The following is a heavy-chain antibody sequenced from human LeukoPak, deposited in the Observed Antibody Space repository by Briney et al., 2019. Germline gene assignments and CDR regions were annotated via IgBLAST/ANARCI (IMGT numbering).Heavy chain of an antibody. CDR2: IIPIIGTA. Sequence: GSSVKVSCKASGGTFSSYAISWVRQAPGQGLEWMGRIIPIIGTANYAQKFQGRVTITTDESTSTAYMELSSLRSEDTAVYYCASGGYYYDSSGYLEYWGQGTLVTVSS. J-gene: IGHJ4*02. CDR3: ASGGYYYDSSGYLEY. D-gene: IGHD3-22*01. CDR1: GGTFSSYA. V-gene: IGHV1-69*05.